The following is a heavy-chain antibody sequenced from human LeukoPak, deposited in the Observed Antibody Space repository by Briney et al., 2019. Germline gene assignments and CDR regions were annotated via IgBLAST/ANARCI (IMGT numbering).Heavy chain of an antibody. CDR1: GYTFTGYY. CDR2: INPNSGGT. CDR3: ARDYGSSSSVWFDP. D-gene: IGHD6-6*01. J-gene: IGHJ5*02. V-gene: IGHV1-2*02. Sequence: ASVEVSCKASGYTFTGYYMHWVRQAPGQGLEWMGWINPNSGGTNYAQKFQGRVTMTRDTSISTAYMELSRLRSDDTAVYYCARDYGSSSSVWFDPWGQGTLVTVSS.